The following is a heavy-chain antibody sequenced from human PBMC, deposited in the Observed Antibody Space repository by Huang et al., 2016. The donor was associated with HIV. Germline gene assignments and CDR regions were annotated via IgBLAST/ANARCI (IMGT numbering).Heavy chain of an antibody. Sequence: EVQLVESGGALVQPGGSLKLSCVVSGFDFSKYSMNWVRQASGKVLEWVSYISGTSSNIYYADSVKGRFTISRDNAKNSVFLQMRSLRAEDTALYYCARTEMEYYYGSSGYYPDYWGQGTQVTVSS. J-gene: IGHJ4*02. CDR2: ISGTSSNI. V-gene: IGHV3-48*01. CDR3: ARTEMEYYYGSSGYYPDY. D-gene: IGHD3-22*01. CDR1: GFDFSKYS.